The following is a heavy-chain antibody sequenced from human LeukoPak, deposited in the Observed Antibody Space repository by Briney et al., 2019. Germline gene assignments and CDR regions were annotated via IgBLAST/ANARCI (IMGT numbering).Heavy chain of an antibody. D-gene: IGHD3-22*01. J-gene: IGHJ5*02. Sequence: PSGTLSLTCAVYGGSFSGYYWSWIRQPPGKGLEWIGEINHSGSTNYNPSLKSRVTISVDTSKNQFSLKLSSVTAADTAVYYCARGQVTMIVGGSGRWFDPWGQGTLVTVSS. CDR3: ARGQVTMIVGGSGRWFDP. CDR2: INHSGST. V-gene: IGHV4-34*01. CDR1: GGSFSGYY.